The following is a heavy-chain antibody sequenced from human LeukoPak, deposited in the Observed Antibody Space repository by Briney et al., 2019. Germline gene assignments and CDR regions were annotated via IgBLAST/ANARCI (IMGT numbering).Heavy chain of an antibody. CDR2: IIPIFGTA. CDR3: AKEPNGKLKLNPEDRYCSGGSCYSWFDP. J-gene: IGHJ5*02. D-gene: IGHD2-15*01. CDR1: GGTFSSYA. Sequence: SVKVSRKASGGTFSSYAISWVRQAPGQGLEWMGRIIPIFGTANYAQKFQGRVTITTDESTSTAYMELSSLRSEDTAVYYCAKEPNGKLKLNPEDRYCSGGSCYSWFDPWGQGTLVTVSS. V-gene: IGHV1-69*05.